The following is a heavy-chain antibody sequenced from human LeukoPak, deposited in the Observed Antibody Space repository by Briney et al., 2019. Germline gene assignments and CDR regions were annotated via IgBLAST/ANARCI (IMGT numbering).Heavy chain of an antibody. Sequence: GGSLRLSCAASGFSFSTYYVNWVRQAPGKGLEWVSCISSSSTYIYYADSVRGRFAISRDNAKNSPYLQMNSLRAEDTAVYYCARENHGSFDYWGQGSLVTVSS. V-gene: IGHV3-21*01. CDR3: ARENHGSFDY. D-gene: IGHD1-14*01. CDR2: ISSSSTYI. CDR1: GFSFSTYY. J-gene: IGHJ4*02.